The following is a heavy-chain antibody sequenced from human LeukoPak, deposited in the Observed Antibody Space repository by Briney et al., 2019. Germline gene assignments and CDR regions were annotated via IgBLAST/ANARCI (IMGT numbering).Heavy chain of an antibody. CDR2: MNPNSGNT. V-gene: IGHV1-8*01. CDR1: GYTFTSYD. D-gene: IGHD2-8*01. J-gene: IGHJ5*02. Sequence: ASVKVSCKASGYTFTSYDINWVRQATGQGLEWMGWMNPNSGNTGYAQKFQGRVTMTRNTSISTAYMELSSLRSEDTAVYYCARGSYCTNGVCYYNWFDPWGQGTLVTVSS. CDR3: ARGSYCTNGVCYYNWFDP.